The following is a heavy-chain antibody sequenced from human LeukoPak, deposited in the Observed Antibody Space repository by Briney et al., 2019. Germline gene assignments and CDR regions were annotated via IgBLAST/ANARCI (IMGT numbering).Heavy chain of an antibody. D-gene: IGHD2-21*02. CDR2: INPSAGNT. J-gene: IGHJ4*02. Sequence: GASVKVSCKASGYTFTIYYIHWVRQAPGQGLEWMGIINPSAGNTAYPQKFQGRVTMTRDTSTTTLYMELSSLRSDDTAVYYCARDRSSSMVVTALWGFDYWGQGTLVTVSS. CDR1: GYTFTIYY. CDR3: ARDRSSSMVVTALWGFDY. V-gene: IGHV1-46*01.